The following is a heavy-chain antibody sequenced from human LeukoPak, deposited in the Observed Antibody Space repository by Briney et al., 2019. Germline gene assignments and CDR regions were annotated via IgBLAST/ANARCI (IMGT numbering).Heavy chain of an antibody. V-gene: IGHV3-21*01. Sequence: GGSLRLSCAASGLTFSSYSMNWVRQAPGKGLEWVSSISSSSSYIYYADSVKGLFTISRDNAKNSLYLQMNSLRAEDTAVYYCASRSLGSYFSLVDYWGQGTLVTVSS. CDR1: GLTFSSYS. CDR2: ISSSSSYI. J-gene: IGHJ4*02. D-gene: IGHD1-26*01. CDR3: ASRSLGSYFSLVDY.